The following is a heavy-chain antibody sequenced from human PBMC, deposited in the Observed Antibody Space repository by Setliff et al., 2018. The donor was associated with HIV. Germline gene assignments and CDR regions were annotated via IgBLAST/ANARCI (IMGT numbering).Heavy chain of an antibody. CDR1: GFDFQHYA. V-gene: IGHV3-23*01. J-gene: IGHJ3*01. D-gene: IGHD1-1*01. CDR3: AKDRTSFNGNWDAFDV. CDR2: IGGSDRDI. Sequence: QSGGSLRLSCAASGFDFQHYAMTWVRQAPGEGLEWVSSIGGSDRDINYANFVRGRFTISRDNSKNMLYLQMNYLRADDTAIYYCAKDRTSFNGNWDAFDVWGQGTVVTVSS.